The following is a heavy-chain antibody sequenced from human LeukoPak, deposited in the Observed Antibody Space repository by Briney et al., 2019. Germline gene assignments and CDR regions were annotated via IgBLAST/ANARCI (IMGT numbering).Heavy chain of an antibody. CDR1: GYTFTGYY. Sequence: GASVKVSCKASGYTFTGYYMHWVRQAPGQGLEWMGWISAYNGNTNYAQKLQGRVTMTTDTSTGTAYMELRSLRSDDTAVYYCARLSSRPASYGMDVWGQGTTVTVSS. CDR2: ISAYNGNT. D-gene: IGHD6-6*01. V-gene: IGHV1-18*04. CDR3: ARLSSRPASYGMDV. J-gene: IGHJ6*02.